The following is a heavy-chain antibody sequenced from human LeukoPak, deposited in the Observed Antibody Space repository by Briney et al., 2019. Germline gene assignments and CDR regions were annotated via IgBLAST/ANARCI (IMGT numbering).Heavy chain of an antibody. CDR2: ISGSGGST. D-gene: IGHD3-22*01. CDR1: GFTFSSYA. CDR3: ARGYDSSGLYFDY. Sequence: PGGSLRLSCAASGFTFSSYAMSWVRQAPGKGLEWVSAISGSGGSTYYADSVKGRFTISRDNSKNTLYLQMNSLRAGDTAVYYCARGYDSSGLYFDYWGQGTLVTVSS. V-gene: IGHV3-23*01. J-gene: IGHJ4*02.